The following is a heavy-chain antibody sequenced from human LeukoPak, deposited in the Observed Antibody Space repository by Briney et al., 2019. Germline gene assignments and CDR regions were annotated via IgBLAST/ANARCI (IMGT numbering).Heavy chain of an antibody. V-gene: IGHV3-30*04. D-gene: IGHD6-19*01. CDR3: ARDHSSGWYGNMDV. Sequence: GGSLRLSCAASGFTFSSYAMHWVRQAPGKGLEGVAVISYDGSNKKYADSVKGRFTISRDNSKNTLYLQMNSLRAEDTAVYYCARDHSSGWYGNMDVWGKGTTVTVSS. CDR1: GFTFSSYA. CDR2: ISYDGSNK. J-gene: IGHJ6*03.